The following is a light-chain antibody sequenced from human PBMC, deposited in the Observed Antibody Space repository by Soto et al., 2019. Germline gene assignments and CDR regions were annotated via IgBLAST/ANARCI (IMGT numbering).Light chain of an antibody. J-gene: IGKJ3*01. CDR2: AAT. CDR1: QTVSYF. CDR3: QQSYVTPFT. Sequence: DFQMTQSPSSLSASVGDRITITCRASQTVSYFLNWYQHKPGKPPRLLIYAATSLEGVVPSRFSGSGSGTDFTLTISRLQPEDFATYYCQQSYVTPFTFGPGTKVDI. V-gene: IGKV1-39*01.